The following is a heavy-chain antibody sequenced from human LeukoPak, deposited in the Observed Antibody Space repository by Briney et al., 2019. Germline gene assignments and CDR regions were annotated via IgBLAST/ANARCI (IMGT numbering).Heavy chain of an antibody. D-gene: IGHD6-6*01. CDR2: IYYSGST. Sequence: SETLSLTCTVSGGSISSGGYYWSWIRQHPGKGLEWIGYIYYSGSTYYNPSLKSRVTISVDTSKNQFSLKLSSVTAADTAVYYCAREAYSSSSKISSGIDYWGQGILVTVSS. CDR3: AREAYSSSSKISSGIDY. J-gene: IGHJ4*02. V-gene: IGHV4-31*03. CDR1: GGSISSGGYY.